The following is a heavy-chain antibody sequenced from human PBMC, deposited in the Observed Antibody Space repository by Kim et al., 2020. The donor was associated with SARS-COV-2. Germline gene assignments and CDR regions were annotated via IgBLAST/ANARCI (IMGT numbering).Heavy chain of an antibody. D-gene: IGHD3-22*01. CDR3: ARGPRLASGYYERSAYYF. V-gene: IGHV4-59*02. J-gene: IGHJ4*01. CDR1: GGSVSINY. Sequence: SETLSLTCIVSGGSVSINYWSWIRQSPGKGLEWIGHVHNSGRTNYNPSLKSRVSISVEVSRNLFSLTVDSVTAADTAIYFCARGPRLASGYYERSAYYF. CDR2: VHNSGRT.